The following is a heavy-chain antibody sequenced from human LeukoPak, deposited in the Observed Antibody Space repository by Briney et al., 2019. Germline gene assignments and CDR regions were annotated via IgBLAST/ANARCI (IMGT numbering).Heavy chain of an antibody. D-gene: IGHD1-26*01. Sequence: SETLSLTCTVSGGSISSSSDYWGWIRQAPGKGLEWIGSIYYSENTYYNSSLKSRVTISVDTSKNQFFLKLNSVTAADTAVYFCARRTYSASYWKHFDYWGQGTLVTVSS. V-gene: IGHV4-39*01. CDR3: ARRTYSASYWKHFDY. J-gene: IGHJ4*02. CDR1: GGSISSSSDY. CDR2: IYYSENT.